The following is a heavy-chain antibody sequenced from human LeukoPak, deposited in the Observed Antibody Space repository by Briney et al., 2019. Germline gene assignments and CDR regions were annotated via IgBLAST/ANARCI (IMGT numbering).Heavy chain of an antibody. CDR3: ARERGDSSGSFDY. V-gene: IGHV4-59*01. CDR2: IDYSGST. CDR1: GGSISSYY. J-gene: IGHJ4*02. D-gene: IGHD3-22*01. Sequence: ASETLSLTCTVSGGSISSYYWSWLRQPPGKGLEWIGYIDYSGSTNYNPSLKSRVTISVDTSKNQFSLKLSSVTAADTAVYYCARERGDSSGSFDYWGQGTLVTVSS.